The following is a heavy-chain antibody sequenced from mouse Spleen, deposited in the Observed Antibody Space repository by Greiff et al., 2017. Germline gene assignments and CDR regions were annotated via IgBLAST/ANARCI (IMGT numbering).Heavy chain of an antibody. V-gene: IGHV1-52*01. CDR1: GYTFTSYW. CDR3: ARRARVSYAMDY. CDR2: IDPSDSET. Sequence: QVQLQQSGAELVRPGSSVKLSCKASGYTFTSYWMHWVKQRPIQGLEWIGNIDPSDSETHYNQKFKDKATLTVDKSSSTAYMQLSSLTSEDSAVYYCARRARVSYAMDYWGQGTSVTVSS. J-gene: IGHJ4*01. D-gene: IGHD3-1*01.